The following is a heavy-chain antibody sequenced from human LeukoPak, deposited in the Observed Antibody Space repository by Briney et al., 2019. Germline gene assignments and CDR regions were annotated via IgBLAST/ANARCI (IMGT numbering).Heavy chain of an antibody. D-gene: IGHD2-2*01. CDR3: ARDACSSTICQAGGNWFDP. V-gene: IGHV1-46*01. Sequence: GASVTVSCTASGYTFTSYYMHWVRQAPGQGLEWMGTINPSGGSRSYAQKFQGRVTMTRDTSTSTVYMELSSLGSEDTAVYFCARDACSSTICQAGGNWFDPWGQGTLVIVS. CDR1: GYTFTSYY. CDR2: INPSGGSR. J-gene: IGHJ5*02.